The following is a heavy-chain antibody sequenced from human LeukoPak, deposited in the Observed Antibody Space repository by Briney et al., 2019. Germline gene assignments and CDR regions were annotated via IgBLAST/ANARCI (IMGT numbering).Heavy chain of an antibody. CDR1: GYSISSGYY. D-gene: IGHD3-9*01. CDR2: IYYSGST. V-gene: IGHV4-61*01. CDR3: ARVLTGYSSYYYYMDV. J-gene: IGHJ6*03. Sequence: SETLSLTCTVSGYSISSGYYWGWIRQPPGKGLEWIGYIYYSGSTNYNPSLKSRVTITVDTSKNQSSLKLSSVTAADTAVYYCARVLTGYSSYYYYMDVWGKGTTVTVSS.